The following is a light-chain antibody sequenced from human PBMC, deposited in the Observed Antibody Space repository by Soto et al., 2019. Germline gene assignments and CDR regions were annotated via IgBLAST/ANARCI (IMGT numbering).Light chain of an antibody. J-gene: IGKJ1*01. CDR1: QSVGSSY. CDR2: GAS. V-gene: IGKV3-20*01. Sequence: DSVLTQSPGTLSLSPGERATLSCRASQSVGSSYLAWYQQKPGQAPRLLIYGASSRATGIPDRFSGSGSGTDFTLTISRLEPEDFAVYYCQQYGSSPWTFGQGTKVEIK. CDR3: QQYGSSPWT.